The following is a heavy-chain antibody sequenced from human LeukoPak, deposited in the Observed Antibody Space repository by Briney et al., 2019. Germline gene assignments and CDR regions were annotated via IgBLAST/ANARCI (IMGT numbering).Heavy chain of an antibody. D-gene: IGHD3-10*01. CDR2: IRNDGSII. J-gene: IGHJ6*02. Sequence: GGSLRLSCAASGFTFSNYWMSWVRQAPGKGLEWVAFIRNDGSIIYNADSVKGRFTISRDNSKNTLYLQMNSLRADDTAVYYCARGYYGSGSIDGMDVWGQGTTVTVSS. V-gene: IGHV3-30*02. CDR3: ARGYYGSGSIDGMDV. CDR1: GFTFSNYW.